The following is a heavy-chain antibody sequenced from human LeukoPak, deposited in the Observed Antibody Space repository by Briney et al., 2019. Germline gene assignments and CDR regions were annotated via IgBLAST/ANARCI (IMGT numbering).Heavy chain of an antibody. D-gene: IGHD3-22*01. CDR1: GFTFSTSW. Sequence: PGGSLRLSCAASGFTFSTSWMSWVRQVPGKGLEWVANIKKDGSESYYVDSVKGRFTISRDNAKNSLYLQMNSLGTEDTAAYYCAKGSYYDSSGSFYFDYWGQGTLVTVSS. J-gene: IGHJ4*02. V-gene: IGHV3-7*03. CDR3: AKGSYYDSSGSFYFDY. CDR2: IKKDGSES.